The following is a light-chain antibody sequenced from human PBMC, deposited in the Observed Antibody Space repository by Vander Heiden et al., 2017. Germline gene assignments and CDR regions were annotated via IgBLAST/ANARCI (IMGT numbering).Light chain of an antibody. V-gene: IGKV1-12*01. CDR2: SAS. CDR3: QQSNSFPIT. CDR1: QGINTW. Sequence: SVGDRVTITCRASQGINTWLAWYQQKPVKAPKLLIYSASNLQSGVPSRFSGSGFGTDFTLTISSLQPEDFATYFCQQSNSFPITFGGGTKVEIK. J-gene: IGKJ4*01.